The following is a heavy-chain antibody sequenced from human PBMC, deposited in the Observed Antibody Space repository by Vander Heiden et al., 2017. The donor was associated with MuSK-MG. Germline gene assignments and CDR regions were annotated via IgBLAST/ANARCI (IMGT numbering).Heavy chain of an antibody. CDR2: ISSSNLYI. Sequence: EVQLVESGGGLVKPGGSLRLSCAASGFPLSGYSMNWVRQAPGKGLEWVSSISSSNLYIYYADSVKGRFTISRDNAKNSLYLQMNSLRAEDTAVYYCARGRVAASGLYYFDYWGQGALVTVSS. V-gene: IGHV3-21*01. D-gene: IGHD6-13*01. J-gene: IGHJ4*02. CDR1: GFPLSGYS. CDR3: ARGRVAASGLYYFDY.